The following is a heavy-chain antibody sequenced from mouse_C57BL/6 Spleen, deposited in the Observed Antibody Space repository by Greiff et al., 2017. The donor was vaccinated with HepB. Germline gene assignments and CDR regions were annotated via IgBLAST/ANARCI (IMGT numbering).Heavy chain of an antibody. CDR1: GYTFTSYW. Sequence: QVHVKQSGAELVRPGSSVKLSCKASGYTFTSYWMHWVKQRPIQGLEWIGNIDPSDSETHYNQKFKDKVTLTVDKSSSTAYMQLSSLTSEDSTVYYGAREYSSGYVRYWGQGTTLTVSS. V-gene: IGHV1-52*01. CDR2: IDPSDSET. D-gene: IGHD3-2*02. CDR3: AREYSSGYVRY. J-gene: IGHJ2*01.